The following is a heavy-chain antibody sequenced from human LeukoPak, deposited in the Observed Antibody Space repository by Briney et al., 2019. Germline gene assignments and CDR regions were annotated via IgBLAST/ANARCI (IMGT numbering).Heavy chain of an antibody. D-gene: IGHD6-13*01. CDR2: ISPYNGNT. Sequence: ASVKVSCKSSGYTFTSYGISWVRQAPGQGLEWMGWISPYNGNTDFAQKLQDRVTMTTDTSTSTAYMELRSLRSDDTAVYYCARDFRIAAVGTVQSWFDPWGQGTLVTVSS. CDR1: GYTFTSYG. V-gene: IGHV1-18*01. CDR3: ARDFRIAAVGTVQSWFDP. J-gene: IGHJ5*02.